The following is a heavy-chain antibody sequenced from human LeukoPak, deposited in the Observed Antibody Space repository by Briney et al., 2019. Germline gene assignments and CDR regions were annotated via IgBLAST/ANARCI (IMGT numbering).Heavy chain of an antibody. Sequence: GGSLRLSCAASGFTFSSYAMSWVRQAPGKGLEWVSAISGSGGSTYYADSVKGRFTISRDNSKNTLYLQMNSLRAEDTAVYYCAKVDYSYGNYYYYGMDVWGQGTTVTVSS. V-gene: IGHV3-23*01. CDR1: GFTFSSYA. J-gene: IGHJ6*02. CDR3: AKVDYSYGNYYYYGMDV. D-gene: IGHD5-18*01. CDR2: ISGSGGST.